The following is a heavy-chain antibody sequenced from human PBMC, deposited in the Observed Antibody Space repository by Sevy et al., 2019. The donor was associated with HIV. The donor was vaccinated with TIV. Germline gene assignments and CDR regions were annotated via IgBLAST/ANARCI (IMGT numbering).Heavy chain of an antibody. J-gene: IGHJ3*02. CDR3: ARTREVVVVAATPGAFDI. V-gene: IGHV3-21*01. CDR2: ISSSSSYI. CDR1: GFTFSSYS. Sequence: GGSLRLSCAASGFTFSSYSMNWVRQTPGKGLEWVSSISSSSSYIYYAYSVKGRFTISRDNAKNSLYLQMNSLRAEDTAVYYCARTREVVVVAATPGAFDIWGQGTMVTVSS. D-gene: IGHD2-15*01.